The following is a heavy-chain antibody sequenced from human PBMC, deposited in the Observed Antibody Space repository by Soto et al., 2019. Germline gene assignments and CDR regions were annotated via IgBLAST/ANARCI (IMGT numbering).Heavy chain of an antibody. J-gene: IGHJ4*02. CDR2: IYYSGST. Sequence: TSETLSLTCTVSGGSVSSGSYYWSWIRQPPGKGLEWIGYIYYSGSTNYNPSLKSRVTISVDTSKNQFSLKLSSVTAADTAVYYCARAPYYYDSSGFSPFDYWGQGTLVTVSS. CDR1: GGSVSSGSYY. V-gene: IGHV4-61*01. CDR3: ARAPYYYDSSGFSPFDY. D-gene: IGHD3-22*01.